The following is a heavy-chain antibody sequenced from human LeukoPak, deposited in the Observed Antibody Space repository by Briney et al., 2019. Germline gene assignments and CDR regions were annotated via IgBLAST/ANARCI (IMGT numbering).Heavy chain of an antibody. CDR2: ISGSGGST. Sequence: QPGGSLRLSCAASGLTFSSYAMSWVRQAPGKGLEWVSAISGSGGSTYYADSVKGRFTIPRDNSKNTLYLQMNSLRAEDTAVYYCAKDNRYYGSGSSFDYWGQGTLVAVSS. D-gene: IGHD3-10*01. V-gene: IGHV3-23*01. CDR1: GLTFSSYA. J-gene: IGHJ4*02. CDR3: AKDNRYYGSGSSFDY.